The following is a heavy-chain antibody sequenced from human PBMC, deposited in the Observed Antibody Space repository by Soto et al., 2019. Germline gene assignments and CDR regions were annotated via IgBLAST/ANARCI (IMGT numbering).Heavy chain of an antibody. CDR2: IIPIFGTA. V-gene: IGHV1-69*13. CDR3: ASDPQSFYDSSGYYGYYFDY. Sequence: SVKVSCKASGGTFSSYAISWVRQAPGQGLEWMGGIIPIFGTANYAQKFQGRVTITADESTSTAYMELSSLRSEDTAVYYCASDPQSFYDSSGYYGYYFDYWGQGTLVTVSS. CDR1: GGTFSSYA. J-gene: IGHJ4*02. D-gene: IGHD3-22*01.